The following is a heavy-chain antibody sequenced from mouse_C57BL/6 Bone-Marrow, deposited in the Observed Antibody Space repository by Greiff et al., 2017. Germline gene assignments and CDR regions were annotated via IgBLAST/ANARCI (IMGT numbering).Heavy chain of an antibody. CDR1: GYTFTSYW. CDR2: IDPSDSYT. J-gene: IGHJ3*01. V-gene: IGHV1-59*01. CDR3: ARPSFEN. Sequence: QVQLQQPWAELVRPGTSVKLSCKASGYTFTSYWMHWVKQRPGQGLEWIGVIDPSDSYTNYNQKFKGKATLTVDTSSSTAYMQLSSLTSEDSAVYYCARPSFENWGQGTLVTVSA.